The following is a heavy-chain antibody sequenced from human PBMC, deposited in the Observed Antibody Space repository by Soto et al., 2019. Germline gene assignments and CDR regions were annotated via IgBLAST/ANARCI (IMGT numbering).Heavy chain of an antibody. CDR2: ISYGGSNK. Sequence: GGSLRLSCAASGFTFSSYAMHWVRQAPGKGLEWVAVISYGGSNKYYADSVKGRFTISRDNSKNTLYLQMNSLRAEDTAVYYCARDGMYSSGGVNDYWGQGTLVTVSS. J-gene: IGHJ4*02. V-gene: IGHV3-30-3*01. D-gene: IGHD6-19*01. CDR1: GFTFSSYA. CDR3: ARDGMYSSGGVNDY.